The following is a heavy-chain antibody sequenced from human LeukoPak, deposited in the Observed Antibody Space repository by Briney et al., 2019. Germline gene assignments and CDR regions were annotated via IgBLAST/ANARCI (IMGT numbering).Heavy chain of an antibody. CDR2: ISSSSSYI. CDR1: GFTFSSYA. J-gene: IGHJ4*02. CDR3: AREDTAMVTSLRHFDY. Sequence: PGGSLRLSCAASGFTFSSYAMSWVRQAPGKGLEWVSSISSSSSYIYYADSVKGRFTISRDNAKNPLYLQMNSLRAEDTAVYYCAREDTAMVTSLRHFDYWGQGTRVTVSS. D-gene: IGHD5-18*01. V-gene: IGHV3-21*01.